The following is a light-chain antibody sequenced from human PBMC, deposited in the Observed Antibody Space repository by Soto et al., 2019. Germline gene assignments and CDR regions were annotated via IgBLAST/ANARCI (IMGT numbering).Light chain of an antibody. V-gene: IGKV3-20*01. CDR2: GAF. CDR3: QLYGTSPSF. CDR1: QSVTSD. Sequence: EIVLTQSPATLSLSPGERATLSCRASQSVTSDVVWYQQKPGQAPRLLIYGAFTRATGIPARFSGSGSGTDFTLTISRLEPEDFAVYYCQLYGTSPSFFGQGTKVDI. J-gene: IGKJ1*01.